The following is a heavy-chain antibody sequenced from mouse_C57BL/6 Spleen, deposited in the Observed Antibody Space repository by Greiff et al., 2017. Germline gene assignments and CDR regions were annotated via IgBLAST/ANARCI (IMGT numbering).Heavy chain of an antibody. Sequence: QVHVKQSGPELVKPGASVKISCKASGYAFSSSWMNWVKQRPGKGLEWIGRIYPGDGDTNYNGKFKGKATLTADKSSSTAYMQLSSLTSEDSAVYFCARYDYGSSYWYFDVWGTGTTVTVSS. V-gene: IGHV1-82*01. J-gene: IGHJ1*03. CDR3: ARYDYGSSYWYFDV. CDR2: IYPGDGDT. CDR1: GYAFSSSW. D-gene: IGHD1-1*01.